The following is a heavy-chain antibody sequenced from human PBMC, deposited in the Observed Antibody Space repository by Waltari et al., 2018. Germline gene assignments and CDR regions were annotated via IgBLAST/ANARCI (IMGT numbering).Heavy chain of an antibody. CDR3: VGGAFEFCSSSFGKGGWFDP. J-gene: IGHJ5*02. CDR2: INHRGST. Sequence: QVQLQQWGAGLLKPSETLSLSCAVYGGPLSSYFWSWIRQSPRKGLEWIGEINHRGSTNYNPSLRGGVTIAVETAKNQFSLKLSAVAAADTAVYYCVGGAFEFCSSSFGKGGWFDPWGQGTPVTVSS. CDR1: GGPLSSYF. D-gene: IGHD3-3*01. V-gene: IGHV4-34*01.